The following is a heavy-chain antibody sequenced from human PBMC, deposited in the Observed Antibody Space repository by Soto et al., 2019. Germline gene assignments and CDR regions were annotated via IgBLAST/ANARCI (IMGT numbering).Heavy chain of an antibody. J-gene: IGHJ6*02. CDR3: ARGAGSNYYYFYALDV. V-gene: IGHV4-59*01. CDR1: GGSISSYY. D-gene: IGHD4-4*01. Sequence: SETLSLTCTVSGGSISSYYWSWIRQPPGKGLEWIGYISYSGSTNYNPSLKSRVTISVDTSTNQFSLKLSSVTASDTAVFYCARGAGSNYYYFYALDVWGQGTTVTVS. CDR2: ISYSGST.